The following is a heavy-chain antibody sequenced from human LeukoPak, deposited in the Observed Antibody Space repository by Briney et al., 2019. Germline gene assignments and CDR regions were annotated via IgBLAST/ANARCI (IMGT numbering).Heavy chain of an antibody. J-gene: IGHJ4*02. D-gene: IGHD2-15*01. Sequence: GGSLRLSCAASGFTFSSYWMSWVRQAPGKGLEWVGRIKSKTDGGTTDYAAPVKGRFTISRDDSKNTLYLQMNSLKTEDTAVYYCTTEYCSGGSCYRRGRYFDYWGQGTLVTVSS. V-gene: IGHV3-15*01. CDR1: GFTFSSYW. CDR3: TTEYCSGGSCYRRGRYFDY. CDR2: IKSKTDGGTT.